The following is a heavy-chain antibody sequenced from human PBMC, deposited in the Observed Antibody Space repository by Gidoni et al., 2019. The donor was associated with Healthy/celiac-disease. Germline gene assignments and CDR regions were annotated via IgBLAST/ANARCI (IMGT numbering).Heavy chain of an antibody. V-gene: IGHV4-31*03. D-gene: IGHD3-3*02. CDR3: ARGARGFISPVYYFDY. Sequence: QVQLQESGPGLVKPSQTQSLTCTFSGGSISRGCYYWSWIRQHPGKGLEWIGYISYSGSTYYNPSLKSRVTISVDTSKNQFSLKLSSVTAADTAVYYCARGARGFISPVYYFDYWGQGTLVTVSS. J-gene: IGHJ4*02. CDR2: ISYSGST. CDR1: GGSISRGCYY.